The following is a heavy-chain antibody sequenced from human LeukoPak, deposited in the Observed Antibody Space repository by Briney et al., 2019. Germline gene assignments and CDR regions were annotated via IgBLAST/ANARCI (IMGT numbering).Heavy chain of an antibody. V-gene: IGHV1-3*01. J-gene: IGHJ3*02. Sequence: GASVKVSCKASGYTFTSYYMHWVRQAPGQRLEWMGWINAGNGNTKYSQKFQGRVTITRDTSASTAYMELSSLRSEDTAVYYCARARYSSSRYSYSSAFDIWGQGTMVTVSS. D-gene: IGHD6-13*01. CDR2: INAGNGNT. CDR1: GYTFTSYY. CDR3: ARARYSSSRYSYSSAFDI.